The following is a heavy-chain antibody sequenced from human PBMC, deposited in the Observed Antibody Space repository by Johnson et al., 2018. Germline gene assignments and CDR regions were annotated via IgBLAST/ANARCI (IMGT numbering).Heavy chain of an antibody. CDR2: IRSTLSGGTA. CDR3: ARVIYGGPGCSYYMDV. J-gene: IGHJ6*03. V-gene: IGHV3-49*03. D-gene: IGHD4-23*01. CDR1: GFNFGNYA. Sequence: VQLVQSGGGLVEPGRSLRLSCATSGFNFGNYAMSWFRPPPGKGLEWIGFIRSTLSGGTAEYAASVRGRFGISRDDSKNIVHLQMNSLKTEDTALYYCARVIYGGPGCSYYMDVWGKGTTVTVSS.